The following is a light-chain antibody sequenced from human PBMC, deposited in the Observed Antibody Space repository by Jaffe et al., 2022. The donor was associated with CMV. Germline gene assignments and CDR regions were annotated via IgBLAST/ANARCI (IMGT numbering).Light chain of an antibody. CDR3: QQRTNWPLT. J-gene: IGKJ4*01. CDR2: DTF. V-gene: IGKV3-11*01. CDR1: QSVSSY. Sequence: EIVLTQSPGTLSLSPGEGATLSCRASQSVSSYLAWYQQKPGQAPRLLIYDTFNRATGIPARFSGSGSGTDFTLTISSLEPEDFAVYYCQQRTNWPLTFGGGTKVEIK.